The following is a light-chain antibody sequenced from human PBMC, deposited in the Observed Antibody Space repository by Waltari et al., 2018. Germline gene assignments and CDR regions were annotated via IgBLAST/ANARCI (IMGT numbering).Light chain of an antibody. CDR1: SFRRYY. CDR2: GKA. J-gene: IGLJ2*01. Sequence: SSELTQGPAVSVALGQTVRNTCQGDSFRRYYESWYQQKQGQAPVLFFYGKANRPSGVPDRFSGSSSGNTASLTITGARAEDEADYYCNSRDSSGTHVVFGGGTKLTVL. V-gene: IGLV3-19*01. CDR3: NSRDSSGTHVV.